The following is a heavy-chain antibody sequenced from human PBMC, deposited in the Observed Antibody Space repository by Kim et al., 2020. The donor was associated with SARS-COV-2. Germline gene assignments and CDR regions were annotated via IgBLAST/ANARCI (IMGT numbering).Heavy chain of an antibody. V-gene: IGHV4-34*01. D-gene: IGHD6-6*01. J-gene: IGHJ6*03. CDR3: ARGPPIAARQYYYYYYMDV. Sequence: KSRVTISVDTSKNQFSLKLSSVTAADTAVYYCARGPPIAARQYYYYYYMDVWGKGTTVTVSS.